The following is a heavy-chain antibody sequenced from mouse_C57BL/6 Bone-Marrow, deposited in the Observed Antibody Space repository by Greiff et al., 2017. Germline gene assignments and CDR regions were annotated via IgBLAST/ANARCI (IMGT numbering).Heavy chain of an antibody. CDR2: IHPNSGST. Sequence: QVQLQQPGAELVKPGASVKLSCKASGYTFTSYWMPWVKQRPGQGLEWIGMIHPNSGSTNYNEKFKSKATLTVDKSSSTAYMQLSSLTSEDSAVYYCARKMGIYYDYSWFAYWGQGTLVTVSA. V-gene: IGHV1-64*01. J-gene: IGHJ3*01. CDR1: GYTFTSYW. D-gene: IGHD2-4*01. CDR3: ARKMGIYYDYSWFAY.